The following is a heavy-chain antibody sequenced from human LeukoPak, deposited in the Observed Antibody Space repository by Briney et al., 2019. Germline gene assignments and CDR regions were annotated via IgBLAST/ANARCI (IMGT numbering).Heavy chain of an antibody. J-gene: IGHJ4*02. CDR1: GCTFSSYG. Sequence: GRSLTLSCAASGCTFSSYGLHWVRQPPARGVEWVAAIYNDGSNRYFADSVNGRLIISRDNSTSKLYLQMNSLRVQDTAVNYCAKPQYTGNYWPFVYWGQGTLVTVSS. CDR2: IYNDGSNR. V-gene: IGHV3-30*18. D-gene: IGHD1-26*01. CDR3: AKPQYTGNYWPFVY.